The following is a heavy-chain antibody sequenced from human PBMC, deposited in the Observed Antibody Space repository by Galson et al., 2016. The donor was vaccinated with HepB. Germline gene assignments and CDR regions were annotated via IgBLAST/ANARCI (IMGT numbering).Heavy chain of an antibody. CDR3: ARDRPRVQLLFFGMDV. CDR1: GYTFTTYG. J-gene: IGHJ6*02. V-gene: IGHV1-18*01. CDR2: ISAYNGDT. Sequence: SVKVSCKASGYTFTTYGITWVRQAPGQGLEWMGWISAYNGDTNHAQKLQGRVSMTTDTSTSTAYMELMSLQSDHTAVYHCARDRPRVQLLFFGMDVWGQGTTVTVSS. D-gene: IGHD2-2*01.